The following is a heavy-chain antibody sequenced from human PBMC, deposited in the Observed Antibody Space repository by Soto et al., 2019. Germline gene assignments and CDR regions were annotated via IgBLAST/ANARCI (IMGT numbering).Heavy chain of an antibody. CDR1: GFIFRSYW. Sequence: GVSLRLSCAASGFIFRSYWMSWVRQAPGKGLEWVANINQDGSERYYVDSVRGRFIISRDNAENSLYLQMNSLRAEDTALYYCARDGVAAGLYLDNWGQGTLVTVYS. CDR3: ARDGVAAGLYLDN. V-gene: IGHV3-7*01. D-gene: IGHD2-15*01. CDR2: INQDGSER. J-gene: IGHJ4*02.